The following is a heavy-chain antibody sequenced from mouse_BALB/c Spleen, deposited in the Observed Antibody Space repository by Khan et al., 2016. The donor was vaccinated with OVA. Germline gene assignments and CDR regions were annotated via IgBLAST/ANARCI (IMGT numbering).Heavy chain of an antibody. J-gene: IGHJ2*01. Sequence: EVQLLETGPGLVKPSQSLSLTCTVTGYSITSGYGWNWIRQFPGNKLEWMGYISYSGSTNYNPSLKSRISITRDTSKNQFFLQLNSVTTEDTATYYCARTARIKYWGKGTTRTVSS. CDR2: ISYSGST. CDR1: GYSITSGYG. D-gene: IGHD1-2*01. CDR3: ARTARIKY. V-gene: IGHV3-2*02.